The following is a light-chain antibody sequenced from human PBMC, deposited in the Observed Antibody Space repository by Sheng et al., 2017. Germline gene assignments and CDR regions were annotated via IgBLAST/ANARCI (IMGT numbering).Light chain of an antibody. CDR1: QSVSSSY. CDR2: GAS. V-gene: IGKV3D-20*02. J-gene: IGKJ4*01. Sequence: EIVLTQSPGTLSLSPGERATLSCRASQSVSSSYLAWYQQKPGQAPRLLIYGASSRATGIPVRFSGSGSGTDFTLTISSLEPEDFAIYYCQQRYKWPPLTFGGGTKVEIK. CDR3: QQRYKWPPLT.